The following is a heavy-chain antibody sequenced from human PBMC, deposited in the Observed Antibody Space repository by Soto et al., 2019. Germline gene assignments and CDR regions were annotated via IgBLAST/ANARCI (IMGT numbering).Heavy chain of an antibody. V-gene: IGHV3-23*01. CDR3: AKEQSWKATDY. Sequence: EVQLLESGGGLVQPGGSLRLSCAASGFTFSNYAMSWVRQAPGRGLEWVSIFSGTGGSTYYADSVKGRFTISRDNSKNTLYLQMNSLRAEDTALYYCAKEQSWKATDYWGQGTLVTIFS. CDR1: GFTFSNYA. CDR2: FSGTGGST. J-gene: IGHJ4*02. D-gene: IGHD1-1*01.